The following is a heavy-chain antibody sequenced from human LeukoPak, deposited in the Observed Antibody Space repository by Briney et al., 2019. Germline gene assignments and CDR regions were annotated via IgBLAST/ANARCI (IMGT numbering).Heavy chain of an antibody. J-gene: IGHJ4*02. CDR1: GGSFSGYY. Sequence: SETLSLTCAVYGGSFSGYYWSWIRQPPGKGLEWIGEINHSRSTDYNPSLKSRVTISVDTSKNQFSLKLSSVTAADTAVYYCARGRRYSGSYYFDYWGQGTLVTVSS. V-gene: IGHV4-34*01. CDR2: INHSRST. CDR3: ARGRRYSGSYYFDY. D-gene: IGHD1-26*01.